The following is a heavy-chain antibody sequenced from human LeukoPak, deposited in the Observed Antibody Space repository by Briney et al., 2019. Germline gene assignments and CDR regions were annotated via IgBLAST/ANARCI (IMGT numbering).Heavy chain of an antibody. V-gene: IGHV3-30*18. CDR1: GFSFSNFG. CDR3: AKDPRHYDCVWGGRTSYYYYGMDV. CDR2: ISYDTNNK. Sequence: GGSLRLSCAASGFSFSNFGMHWVRRAPGKGLEWVATISYDTNNKHYADSVKGRFTISRDNSQKTLYLQMNTLRPEDTAVYYCAKDPRHYDCVWGGRTSYYYYGMDVWGLGTTVTV. D-gene: IGHD3-16*01. J-gene: IGHJ6*02.